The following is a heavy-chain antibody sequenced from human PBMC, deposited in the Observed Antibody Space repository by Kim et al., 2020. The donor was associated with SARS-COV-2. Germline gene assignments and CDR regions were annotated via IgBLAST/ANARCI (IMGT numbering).Heavy chain of an antibody. CDR3: ASQAVGRSGSYYLNYFDY. CDR1: GGSISSYY. D-gene: IGHD3-10*01. Sequence: SETLSLTCTVSGGSISSYYWSWIRQPPGKGLEWIGYIYYSGSTNYNPSLKSRVTISVDTSKNQFSLKLSSVTAADTDVYYCASQAVGRSGSYYLNYFDYWGQGTLVTVSS. J-gene: IGHJ4*02. V-gene: IGHV4-59*13. CDR2: IYYSGST.